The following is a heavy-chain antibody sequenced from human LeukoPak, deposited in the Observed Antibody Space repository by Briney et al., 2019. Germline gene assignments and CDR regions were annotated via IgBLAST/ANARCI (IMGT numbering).Heavy chain of an antibody. CDR1: GYTFTSYG. V-gene: IGHV1-18*01. Sequence: ASMRVSCKASGYTFTSYGITWVRQAPGQGLEWMGWISPNTGDTVSAQKLQDRVTMTTDTSTSTAFMELRSLRFDDTAVYFCARAPSGTAFGPGDYWGQGTLVTVSS. D-gene: IGHD3-3*02. CDR2: ISPNTGDT. CDR3: ARAPSGTAFGPGDY. J-gene: IGHJ4*02.